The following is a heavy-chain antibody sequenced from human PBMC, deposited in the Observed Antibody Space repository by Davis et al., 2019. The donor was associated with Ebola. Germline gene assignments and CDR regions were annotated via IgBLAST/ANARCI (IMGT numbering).Heavy chain of an antibody. CDR2: IYTGDSDT. D-gene: IGHD2-8*02. CDR3: ASLRRTITGMDDAFDI. Sequence: GGSLRLSCKDSGNSFTSHWIGWVRQMPGKGLEWTGIIYTGDSDTRYSPSFRGQVTISADKSIKTAFLQWSSLKASDTAMYYCASLRRTITGMDDAFDIWGQGTMVTVSS. J-gene: IGHJ3*02. CDR1: GNSFTSHW. V-gene: IGHV5-51*01.